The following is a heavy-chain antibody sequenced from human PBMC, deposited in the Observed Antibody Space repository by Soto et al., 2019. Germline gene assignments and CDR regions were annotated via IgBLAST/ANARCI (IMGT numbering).Heavy chain of an antibody. Sequence: GGTLRLYCSASGFTVSSNYMSWVRQAPGKGLEWVSVIYSGGSTYYADSVRGRFTISRDNSKNTLYLQMKSLRAEDTAVYYCARDPPATRHGMDVWGQGTTVTFSS. CDR3: ARDPPATRHGMDV. V-gene: IGHV3-53*01. CDR1: GFTVSSNY. J-gene: IGHJ6*02. CDR2: IYSGGST.